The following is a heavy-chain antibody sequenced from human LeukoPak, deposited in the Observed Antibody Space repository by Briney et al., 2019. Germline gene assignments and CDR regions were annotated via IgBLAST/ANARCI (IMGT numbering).Heavy chain of an antibody. D-gene: IGHD5-12*01. CDR1: GFTFNNYW. CDR3: ARREWLRTYDY. J-gene: IGHJ4*02. V-gene: IGHV3-7*01. Sequence: GGSLRLSCAASGFTFNNYWMSWVRQAPGKGLEWVANIREDGSEKYYVDSVKGRFTISRDNAKNSLYLQMNSLRAEDTAVYYCARREWLRTYDYWGQGTLVTVSS. CDR2: IREDGSEK.